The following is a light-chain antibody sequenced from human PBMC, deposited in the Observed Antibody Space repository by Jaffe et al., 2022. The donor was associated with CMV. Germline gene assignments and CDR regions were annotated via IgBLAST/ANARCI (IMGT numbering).Light chain of an antibody. CDR2: EVN. J-gene: IGLJ2*01. CDR3: CSYAGNSTWV. V-gene: IGLV2-23*02. Sequence: QPALTQPASVSASPGQSITISCTGANSDVGIYNLVSWYQHHPGKAPRLIISEVNKRPSGVSNRFSGSKSGNTASLTISGLQAEDEADYHCCSYAGNSTWVFGGGTKLTVL. CDR1: NSDVGIYNL.